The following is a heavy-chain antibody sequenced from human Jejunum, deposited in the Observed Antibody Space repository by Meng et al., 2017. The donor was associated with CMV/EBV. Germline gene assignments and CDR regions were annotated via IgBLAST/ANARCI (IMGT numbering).Heavy chain of an antibody. V-gene: IGHV1-2*06. D-gene: IGHD3-22*01. J-gene: IGHJ4*02. CDR2: INSNSGGA. CDR1: GSFFMGYY. Sequence: QVQLVQSGAEVRKPGASVKVSCKTSGSFFMGYYMHWLRQAPGQGLEWMGRINSNSGGATYAQIFRGRVTMTRDTSTSTAYMALSSLKYDDTAVYYCARGSSGHFSEVNVWGQGALVTVSS. CDR3: ARGSSGHFSEVNV.